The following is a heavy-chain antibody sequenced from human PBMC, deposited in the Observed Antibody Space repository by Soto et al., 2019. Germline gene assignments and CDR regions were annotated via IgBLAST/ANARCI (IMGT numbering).Heavy chain of an antibody. CDR2: ITPYTGNT. D-gene: IGHD3-16*01. V-gene: IGHV1-18*01. J-gene: IGHJ6*02. CDR1: GYIFVNYG. CDR3: VMVDNYVTPTPQDV. Sequence: QVQLVQSGDEVKKPGASVKVSCKASGYIFVNYGIAWVRQAPGQGLEWMGLITPYTGNTHSATKVQGRLTMTTETSTSPALMDLRRLTSDDTAVYYCVMVDNYVTPTPQDVWGQGTTVTVSS.